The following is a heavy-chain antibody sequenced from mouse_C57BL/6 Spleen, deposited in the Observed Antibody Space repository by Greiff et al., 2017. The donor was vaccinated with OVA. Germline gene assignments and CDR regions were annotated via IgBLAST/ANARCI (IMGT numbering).Heavy chain of an antibody. V-gene: IGHV1-85*01. J-gene: IGHJ2*01. Sequence: QVQLQQSGPELVKPGASVKLSCKASGYTFTSYDINWVKQRPGQGLEWIGWIYPRDGSTKYNEKFKGKATLTVDTSSGTAYMELHSLTSEDSAVYFCARKGHYYGSDYFDYWGQGTTLTVSS. CDR1: GYTFTSYD. D-gene: IGHD1-1*01. CDR3: ARKGHYYGSDYFDY. CDR2: IYPRDGST.